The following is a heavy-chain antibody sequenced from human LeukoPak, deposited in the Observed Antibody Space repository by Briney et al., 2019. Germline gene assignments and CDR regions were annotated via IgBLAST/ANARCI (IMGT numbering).Heavy chain of an antibody. CDR1: GFIFSDYS. Sequence: GGSLRLSCAASGFIFSDYSMHWVRQAPGKGLEWVALISYDGASKYYADSVKGRFTFSRDNAKNSLYLQMNSLRAEDTAVYYCARDRREYQLLWEYYFDYWGQGTLVTVSS. J-gene: IGHJ4*02. V-gene: IGHV3-30-3*01. CDR3: ARDRREYQLLWEYYFDY. CDR2: ISYDGASK. D-gene: IGHD2-2*01.